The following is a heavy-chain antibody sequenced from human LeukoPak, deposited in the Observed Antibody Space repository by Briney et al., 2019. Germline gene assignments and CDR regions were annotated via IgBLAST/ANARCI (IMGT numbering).Heavy chain of an antibody. CDR3: ARENDYGDRPFDY. CDR2: ISSSGSNI. J-gene: IGHJ4*02. Sequence: GGTLRLSCAASGFTFSSYEMNWVRLAPGKGLEWVSYISSSGSNIYYADSVKGRFTISRDNAKNSLYLQMSNLRAEDTAVYYCARENDYGDRPFDYWGQGTLVTVSS. D-gene: IGHD4-17*01. CDR1: GFTFSSYE. V-gene: IGHV3-48*03.